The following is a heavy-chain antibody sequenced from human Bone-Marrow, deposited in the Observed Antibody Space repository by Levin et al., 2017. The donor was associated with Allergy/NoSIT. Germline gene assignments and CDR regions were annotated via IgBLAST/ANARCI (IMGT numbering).Heavy chain of an antibody. V-gene: IGHV4-59*01. CDR1: GGSMSRYY. D-gene: IGHD5-18*01. Sequence: SETLSLTCTVSGGSMSRYYWSWIRQSPERGLEWIAYIYYTVDASYNPSLEGRVTISVDTPKNQFSLRLNSVTAADTALYYCARARDSFGYLPLDYWGQGTLVTVSS. CDR2: IYYTVDA. J-gene: IGHJ4*02. CDR3: ARARDSFGYLPLDY.